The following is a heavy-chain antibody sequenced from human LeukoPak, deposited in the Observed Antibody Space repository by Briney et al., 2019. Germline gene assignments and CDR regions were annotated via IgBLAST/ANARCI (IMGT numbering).Heavy chain of an antibody. V-gene: IGHV2-70*17. Sequence: RKSGPALVKPTQTLTLTCTFSGFSLSTPEMCVTRIRQPPGKALEWLARIDWDDDKFYSPSLRTRLTISKDTPKNQVVLRMTNMDPVDTGTYYCARMTPDSPSFDYWGQGALITVSS. D-gene: IGHD2-15*01. J-gene: IGHJ4*02. CDR3: ARMTPDSPSFDY. CDR1: GFSLSTPEMC. CDR2: IDWDDDK.